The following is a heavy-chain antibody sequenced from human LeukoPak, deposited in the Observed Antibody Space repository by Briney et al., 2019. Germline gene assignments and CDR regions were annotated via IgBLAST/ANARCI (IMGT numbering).Heavy chain of an antibody. CDR3: AREAIVGGNSGGFDY. CDR1: GFIFSSYT. J-gene: IGHJ4*02. V-gene: IGHV3-21*01. Sequence: RGSLRLSCAASGFIFSSYTMNWVRQPPGKGLEWVSSISSSSYYIYYADSLKGRFTISRDNGKDSLYLQMKTLRAEDTGVYYCAREAIVGGNSGGFDYWGQGTLVTASS. D-gene: IGHD1-26*01. CDR2: ISSSSYYI.